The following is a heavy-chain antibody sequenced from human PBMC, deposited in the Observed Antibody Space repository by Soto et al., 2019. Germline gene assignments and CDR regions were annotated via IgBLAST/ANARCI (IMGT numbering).Heavy chain of an antibody. CDR2: INHSGST. CDR1: GGSFSGYY. CDR3: ARWGYYDFWSGYQSRSYYYYGMDV. V-gene: IGHV4-34*01. D-gene: IGHD3-3*01. Sequence: SETLPLTCAVYGGSFSGYYWSWIRQPPGKGLEWIGEINHSGSTNYNPSLKSRVTISVDTSKNQFSLKLSSVTAADTAVYYCARWGYYDFWSGYQSRSYYYYGMDVWGQGTTVT. J-gene: IGHJ6*02.